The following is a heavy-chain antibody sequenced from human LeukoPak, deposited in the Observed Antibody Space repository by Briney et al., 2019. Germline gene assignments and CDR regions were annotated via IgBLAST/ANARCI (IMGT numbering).Heavy chain of an antibody. D-gene: IGHD2-2*01. CDR2: ISWNSGSI. CDR1: GFTFDDYA. J-gene: IGHJ6*02. Sequence: PGRSLRLSCAASGFTFDDYAMHWVRQAPGKGLEWVSGISWNSGSIGYADSVKGRFTISRDNAKNSLYLQMNSLRAEDTALYYCAKGMGEDIVVVPVYGMDVWGQGTTVTVSS. V-gene: IGHV3-9*01. CDR3: AKGMGEDIVVVPVYGMDV.